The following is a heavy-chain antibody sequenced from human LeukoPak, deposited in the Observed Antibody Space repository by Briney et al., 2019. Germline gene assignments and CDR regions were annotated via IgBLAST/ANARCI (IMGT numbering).Heavy chain of an antibody. CDR1: GFSVGFNY. J-gene: IGHJ4*02. CDR2: IYSGGNT. CDR3: SGGPAGRRY. Sequence: GGSLRLSCAASGFSVGFNYMTWVRQAPGKGLEWVSVIYSGGNTDYADSVKGRFTISRDNSKNTVYLQMNTLRVEDTAVYYCSGGPAGRRYWGQGTLVTVSS. V-gene: IGHV3-53*03.